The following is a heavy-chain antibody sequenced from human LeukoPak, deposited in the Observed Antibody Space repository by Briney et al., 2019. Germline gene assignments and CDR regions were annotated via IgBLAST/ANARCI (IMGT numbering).Heavy chain of an antibody. CDR2: ISSSSGYI. Sequence: GGSLRLSCAASGFTFSTYSMTWVRQAPGKGLEWVSSISSSSGYIYYADSVKGRFTISRDNAENSLSLQMNSLRAEDTAVYYCARGGVLGFAVVPFDYWGQGTLVTVSS. CDR1: GFTFSTYS. J-gene: IGHJ4*02. CDR3: ARGGVLGFAVVPFDY. D-gene: IGHD2-2*01. V-gene: IGHV3-21*01.